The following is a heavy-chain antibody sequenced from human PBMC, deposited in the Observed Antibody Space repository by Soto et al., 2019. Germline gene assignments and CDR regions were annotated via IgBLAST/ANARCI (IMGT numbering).Heavy chain of an antibody. CDR1: GGTFSSYA. J-gene: IGHJ6*02. V-gene: IGHV1-69*13. Sequence: ASVKVSCKASGGTFSSYAISWVRQAPGQGLEWMGGIIPIFGTANYAQKFQGRVTITADESTSTAYMELSSLRSEDTAVYYCARDSDDYHGMDVWGQGTTVTVSS. CDR3: ARDSDDYHGMDV. CDR2: IIPIFGTA. D-gene: IGHD3-10*01.